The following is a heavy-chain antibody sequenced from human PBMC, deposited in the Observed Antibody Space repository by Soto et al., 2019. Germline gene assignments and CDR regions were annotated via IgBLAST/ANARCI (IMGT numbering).Heavy chain of an antibody. J-gene: IGHJ6*04. D-gene: IGHD3-10*01. V-gene: IGHV4-4*02. Sequence: SQTLSLTCAVSAGSISTTNWSVCVRQPPGMGLEWIGEIYHTGTTTYNSSLKSRVTMSVDTSKNQFSLMLCFVTAADTAVYYCAASSGSAYGLDVWGTGATGTVSS. CDR2: IYHTGTT. CDR1: AGSISTTNW. CDR3: AASSGSAYGLDV.